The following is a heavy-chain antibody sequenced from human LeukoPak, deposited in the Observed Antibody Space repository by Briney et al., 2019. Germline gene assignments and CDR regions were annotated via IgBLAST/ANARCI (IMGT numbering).Heavy chain of an antibody. CDR1: GFTFSSYS. J-gene: IGHJ5*02. D-gene: IGHD6-19*01. V-gene: IGHV3-21*01. Sequence: GSLRLSCAASGFTFSSYSMNWVRQAPGKGLEWVSSISSSSNYIYYADSVKGRFTISRDNAKNSLYLQMNSLRAEDTAVYYCARDPSSGWYLKGWFDPWGQGTLVTVSS. CDR2: ISSSSNYI. CDR3: ARDPSSGWYLKGWFDP.